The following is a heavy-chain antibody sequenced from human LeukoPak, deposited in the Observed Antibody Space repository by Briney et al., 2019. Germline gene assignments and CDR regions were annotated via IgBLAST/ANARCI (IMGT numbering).Heavy chain of an antibody. Sequence: SETLSLTCTVSGGSISSSSYYWGWIRQPPGTGLEWIGSIYHSGSTYYNPSLKSRVTISVDTSKNQFSLKLSSVTAADTAVYYCARVLEAEWLADYWGQGTLVTVSS. CDR1: GGSISSSSYY. D-gene: IGHD3-3*01. CDR3: ARVLEAEWLADY. CDR2: IYHSGST. V-gene: IGHV4-39*07. J-gene: IGHJ4*02.